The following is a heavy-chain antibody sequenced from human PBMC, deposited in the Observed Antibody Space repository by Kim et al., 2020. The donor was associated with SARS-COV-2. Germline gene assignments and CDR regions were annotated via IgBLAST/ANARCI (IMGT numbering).Heavy chain of an antibody. CDR3: ARDDYADYYYGLDV. J-gene: IGHJ6*02. Sequence: ADSVKGRFTISRDNAKNSLYRQRNSLREEDAAVYYCARDDYADYYYGLDVWGQGTTVTVAS. V-gene: IGHV3-48*02. D-gene: IGHD4-17*01.